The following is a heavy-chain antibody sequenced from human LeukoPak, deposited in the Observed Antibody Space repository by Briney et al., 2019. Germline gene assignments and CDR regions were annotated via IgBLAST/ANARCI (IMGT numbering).Heavy chain of an antibody. CDR2: ISGTGGTT. CDR3: AKRLAMTGTYHFDY. D-gene: IGHD6-19*01. Sequence: PGGSLRLSCAASGFTFSSYGMHWVRQAPGKGLEWVSRISGTGGTTFYADSVKGRFTISRDNSKNTLYLQMNSLRAEDTAVYYCAKRLAMTGTYHFDYWGQGTLVTVSS. CDR1: GFTFSSYG. J-gene: IGHJ4*02. V-gene: IGHV3-23*01.